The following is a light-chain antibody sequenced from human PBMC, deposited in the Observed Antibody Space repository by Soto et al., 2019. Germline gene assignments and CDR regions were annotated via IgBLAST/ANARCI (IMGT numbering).Light chain of an antibody. CDR3: QAWESSVV. CDR1: KLGDRY. CDR2: QDS. V-gene: IGLV3-1*01. Sequence: SYELTQPPSVSVSPGQTASITCSGDKLGDRYACWYQQKAGQSPVLVIYQDSQRPSGIPERFSGSNSGNTATLTISGTQAMDEADYYCQAWESSVVFGGGTKLTVL. J-gene: IGLJ2*01.